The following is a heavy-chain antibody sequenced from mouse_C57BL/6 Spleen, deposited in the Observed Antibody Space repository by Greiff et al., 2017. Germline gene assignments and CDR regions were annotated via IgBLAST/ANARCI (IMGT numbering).Heavy chain of an antibody. CDR1: GFNIKDDY. V-gene: IGHV14-4*01. D-gene: IGHD2-1*01. J-gene: IGHJ4*01. CDR2: IDPENGDT. Sequence: EVKLMESGAELVRPGASVKLSCTASGFNIKDDYMHWVKQRPEQGLEWIGWIDPENGDTEYASKFQGKATITADTSSNTAYLQLSSLTSEDTAVYYCTRGGNYVFYAMDYWGQGTSVTVSS. CDR3: TRGGNYVFYAMDY.